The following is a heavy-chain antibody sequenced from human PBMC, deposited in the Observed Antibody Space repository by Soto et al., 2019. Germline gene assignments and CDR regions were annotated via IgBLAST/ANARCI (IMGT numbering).Heavy chain of an antibody. V-gene: IGHV2-5*01. CDR2: IYWNDYK. CDR1: GFSLSTGGVA. Sequence: QITLEESAPTLVRPTQTLTLSCIFSGFSLSTGGVAVGWIRQPPGEALELLALIYWNDYKLYSPSLKTTTTVTKDTSKNQVVLTMTNVDPVDTATYYCPHKFRYFDTLDVWGRGTTVTVSS. J-gene: IGHJ6*01. CDR3: PHKFRYFDTLDV. D-gene: IGHD3-9*01.